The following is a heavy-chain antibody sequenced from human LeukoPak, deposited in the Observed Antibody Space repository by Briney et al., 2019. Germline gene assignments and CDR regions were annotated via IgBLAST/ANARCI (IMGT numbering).Heavy chain of an antibody. V-gene: IGHV3-74*01. CDR1: GFTFSSYG. Sequence: GGSLRLSCAASGFTFSSYGMHWVRQAPGKGLVWVSRINSDGSSTSYADSVKGRFTISRDNAKNTLYLQMNSQRAEDTAVYYCARVSPGELLYDYWGQGTLVTVSS. D-gene: IGHD3-10*01. CDR2: INSDGSST. CDR3: ARVSPGELLYDY. J-gene: IGHJ4*02.